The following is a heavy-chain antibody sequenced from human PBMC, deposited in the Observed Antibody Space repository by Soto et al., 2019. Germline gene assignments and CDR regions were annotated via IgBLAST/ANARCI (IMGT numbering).Heavy chain of an antibody. D-gene: IGHD3-10*01. CDR3: ARVAAGRHYYYYYYMDV. J-gene: IGHJ6*03. CDR2: IYYSGST. V-gene: IGHV4-31*03. Sequence: QVQLQESGPGLVKPSQTLSLTCTVSGGSISSGGYYWSWIRQHPGKGLEWIGYIYYSGSTYYNPSFKSRVTISVDTSKNQFSLKLSAVTAADTAVYYCARVAAGRHYYYYYYMDVWGKGTTVTVSS. CDR1: GGSISSGGYY.